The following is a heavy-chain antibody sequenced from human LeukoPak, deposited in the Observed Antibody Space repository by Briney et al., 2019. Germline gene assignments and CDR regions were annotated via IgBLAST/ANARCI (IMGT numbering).Heavy chain of an antibody. V-gene: IGHV4-34*01. J-gene: IGHJ4*02. D-gene: IGHD6-6*01. CDR3: ASGGSSSLLGY. Sequence: SETLSLTCAVYGGSFSGYYWSWIRQPPGKGLEWIGEINHSGSTNYNPSLKSRVTISVDTSKNQFSLKLSSVTAADTAVYYCASGGSSSLLGYWGQGTLVTVSS. CDR2: INHSGST. CDR1: GGSFSGYY.